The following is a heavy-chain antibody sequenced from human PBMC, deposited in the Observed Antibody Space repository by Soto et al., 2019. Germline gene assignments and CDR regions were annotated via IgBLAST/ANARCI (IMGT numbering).Heavy chain of an antibody. CDR3: ARDRHIVVVTGVFGMEYYYYGMDV. J-gene: IGHJ6*02. V-gene: IGHV1-2*04. CDR1: GYTFTGYY. CDR2: INPNSGGT. Sequence: ASVKVSSKASGYTFTGYYMHWVRQAPGQGLEWMGWINPNSGGTNYAQKFQGWVAMTRDTSIRTAYMELSRLRSDDTAVYYCARDRHIVVVTGVFGMEYYYYGMDVWGQGTTVTVSS. D-gene: IGHD2-21*02.